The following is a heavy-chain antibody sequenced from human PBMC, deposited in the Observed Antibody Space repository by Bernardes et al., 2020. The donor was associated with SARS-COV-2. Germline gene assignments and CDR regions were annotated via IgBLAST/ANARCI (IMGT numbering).Heavy chain of an antibody. J-gene: IGHJ4*02. CDR3: VRKSPPGTSGGSWTSEY. V-gene: IGHV3-74*01. CDR1: GFAFSSHW. Sequence: GGSLRLSCAASGFAFSSHWMHWVRQDAGKGLAWLSRISIDGSTKYYAASVKGRFTISRDNSKNTLYLQMNNLRLDDRAVYYCVRKSPPGTSGGSWTSEYWGQGTLVTVSS. CDR2: ISIDGSTK. D-gene: IGHD1-1*01.